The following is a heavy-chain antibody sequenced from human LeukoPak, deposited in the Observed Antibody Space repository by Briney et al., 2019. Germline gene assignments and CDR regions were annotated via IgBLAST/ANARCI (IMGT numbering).Heavy chain of an antibody. Sequence: PSETLSLTCTVSGDSISSGDYYWSWIRQPAGEGLEWIGRISSSGSTNYNPSLKSRVTISVDTSKNQFSLKLSSVTAADTAVYYCAGVIHDSSGYFFDYWGQGTLVTVSS. CDR3: AGVIHDSSGYFFDY. D-gene: IGHD3-22*01. V-gene: IGHV4-61*02. CDR1: GDSISSGDYY. CDR2: ISSSGST. J-gene: IGHJ4*02.